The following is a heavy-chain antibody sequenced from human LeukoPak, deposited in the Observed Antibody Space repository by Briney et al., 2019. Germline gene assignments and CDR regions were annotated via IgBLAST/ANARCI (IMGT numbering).Heavy chain of an antibody. CDR2: INPNSGGT. J-gene: IGHJ6*03. Sequence: GASVKVSCKASGYTFTGYYMHWVRQAPGQGLEWMGWINPNSGGTNYAQKFQGRVTMTRDTSISTAYMELSRLRSDDTAVYYCARDRRFYYDSRTPPNMDVWGKGTTVTVSS. D-gene: IGHD3-22*01. CDR3: ARDRRFYYDSRTPPNMDV. V-gene: IGHV1-2*02. CDR1: GYTFTGYY.